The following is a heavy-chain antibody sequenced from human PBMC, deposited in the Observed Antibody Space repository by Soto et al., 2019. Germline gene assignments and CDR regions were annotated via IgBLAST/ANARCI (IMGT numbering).Heavy chain of an antibody. D-gene: IGHD3-22*01. V-gene: IGHV3-23*01. J-gene: IGHJ4*02. CDR2: ISGSGGST. CDR1: GFTFSSYA. CDR3: AKDLMEYYYDSSGSSPVDY. Sequence: GSLRLSCAASGFTFSSYAMSWVRQAPGEGLEWVSAISGSGGSTYYADSVKGRFTISRDNSKNTLYLQMNSLRAEDTAVYYCAKDLMEYYYDSSGSSPVDYWGQGTLVTVSS.